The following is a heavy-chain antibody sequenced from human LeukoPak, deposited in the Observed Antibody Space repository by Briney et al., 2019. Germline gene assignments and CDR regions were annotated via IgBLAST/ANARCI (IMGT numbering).Heavy chain of an antibody. CDR1: GFTFSGYG. J-gene: IGHJ6*04. CDR3: TRRGRFGELFFSDV. V-gene: IGHV3-73*01. Sequence: GGSLRLSCAASGFTFSGYGMHWVRQAPGKGLEWVGRIRSKANSYAPAYAASVKGTFTIPRDDSKNTANLQMNSLKTEDTAVYYCTRRGRFGELFFSDVWGKGTTVTISS. CDR2: IRSKANSYAP. D-gene: IGHD3-10*01.